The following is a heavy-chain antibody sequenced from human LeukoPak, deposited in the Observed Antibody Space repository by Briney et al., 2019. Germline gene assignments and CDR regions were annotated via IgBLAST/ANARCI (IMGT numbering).Heavy chain of an antibody. CDR2: IYYSGST. CDR1: GGSISSSSYY. D-gene: IGHD6-13*01. J-gene: IGHJ1*01. CDR3: ARARSSSWYGSGYFQH. Sequence: SETLSLTCTVSGGSISSSSYYWGWIRQPPGKGLEWIGSIYYSGSTYYNPSLKSRVTISVDTSKNQFSLKLSSVTAADTAVYYCARARSSSWYGSGYFQHWGQGTLVTVSS. V-gene: IGHV4-39*01.